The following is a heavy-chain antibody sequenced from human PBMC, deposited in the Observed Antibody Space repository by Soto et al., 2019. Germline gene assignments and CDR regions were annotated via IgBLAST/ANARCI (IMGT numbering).Heavy chain of an antibody. J-gene: IGHJ5*02. CDR1: GYSFTNDW. CDR2: IYPDDSDT. D-gene: IGHD3-3*01. Sequence: VESLKISCKGSGYSFTNDWIGWVRQMPGKGLEWMGMIYPDDSDTKYSPSFQGQVTFSADKSINTAYLQWSSLKASDTAIYYCARLEWLSLAAWFDPWGQGTLVTVSS. CDR3: ARLEWLSLAAWFDP. V-gene: IGHV5-51*01.